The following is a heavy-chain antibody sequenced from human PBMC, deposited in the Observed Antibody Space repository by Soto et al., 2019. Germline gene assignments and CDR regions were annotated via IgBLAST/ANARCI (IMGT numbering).Heavy chain of an antibody. CDR3: ASSIAARRVYFDY. J-gene: IGHJ4*02. CDR1: GGSISSGGYY. V-gene: IGHV4-31*03. D-gene: IGHD6-6*01. Sequence: SETLSLTCTVSGGSISSGGYYWSWIRQHPGKGLEWIGYTYYSGSTYYNPSLKSRVTISVDTSKNQFSLKLSSVTAADTAVYYCASSIAARRVYFDYWGQGTLVTVSS. CDR2: TYYSGST.